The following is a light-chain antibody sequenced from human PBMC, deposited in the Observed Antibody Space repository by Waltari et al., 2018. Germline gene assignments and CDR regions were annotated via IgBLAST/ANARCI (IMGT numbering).Light chain of an antibody. CDR3: SSYTRRITPFV. V-gene: IGLV2-14*03. Sequence: QSALPQPASVSGSPGQSITISCTGTDSDVVPSNSVSWYQHLPGNTPKLIIYDVSDRPSGVSDRFSGSKSGNTASLTISGLQAEDEADYYCSSYTRRITPFVFGTGTTVTVL. J-gene: IGLJ1*01. CDR1: DSDVVPSNS. CDR2: DVS.